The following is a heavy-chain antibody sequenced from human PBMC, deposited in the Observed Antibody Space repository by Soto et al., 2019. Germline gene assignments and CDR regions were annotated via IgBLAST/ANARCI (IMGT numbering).Heavy chain of an antibody. Sequence: PGGSLRLSCAASGFTVSSEYMSWVRQAPGKGLEWVSVIYSGGNTYYADSVKGRFTISRDTSKNTLHLQMNSLRAEDTAVYYCARASGGRLFDYWGQGALVTVSS. CDR2: IYSGGNT. CDR1: GFTVSSEY. V-gene: IGHV3-53*01. CDR3: ARASGGRLFDY. D-gene: IGHD1-26*01. J-gene: IGHJ4*02.